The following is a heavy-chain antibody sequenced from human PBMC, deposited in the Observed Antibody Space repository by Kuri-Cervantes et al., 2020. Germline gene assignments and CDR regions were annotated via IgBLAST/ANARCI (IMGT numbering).Heavy chain of an antibody. V-gene: IGHV1-69*13. D-gene: IGHD2-21*02. CDR1: GYTFTSYA. CDR2: IIPIFGKA. J-gene: IGHJ6*02. CDR3: ARLCGGDCYSMGGYYYYGMDV. Sequence: SVKVSCKASGYTFTSYAISWVRQAPGQGLEWMGGIIPIFGKANYAQKFQGRVTITADESTSTAYMELSSRRSEDTAVYYCARLCGGDCYSMGGYYYYGMDVWGQGTTVPSP.